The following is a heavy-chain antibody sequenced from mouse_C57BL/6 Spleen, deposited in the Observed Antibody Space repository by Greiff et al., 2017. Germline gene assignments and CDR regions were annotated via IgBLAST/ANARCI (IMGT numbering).Heavy chain of an antibody. V-gene: IGHV5-4*01. CDR1: GFTFSSYA. D-gene: IGHD1-1*01. J-gene: IGHJ2*01. CDR2: ISDGGSYT. CDR3: ARDGSSYEYYFGY. Sequence: EVKLQESGGGLVKPGGSLKLSCAASGFTFSSYAMSWVRQTPEKRLEWVATISDGGSYTYYPDNVKGRFTISRDNAKNNLYLQMSHLKSEDTAMYYCARDGSSYEYYFGYWGQGTTLTVSS.